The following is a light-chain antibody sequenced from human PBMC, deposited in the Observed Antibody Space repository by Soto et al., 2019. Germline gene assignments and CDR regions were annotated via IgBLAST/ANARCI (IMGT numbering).Light chain of an antibody. CDR3: SSYTSTSTVV. CDR2: EVT. CDR1: STDVGGYNY. J-gene: IGLJ2*01. Sequence: QSALTQPASVSGSPGQSITIYCTGTSTDVGGYNYVSWYQQHPGTVPKLLIYEVTNRPSGISNRFSGSKSGNTASLTISGLQPEDEAAYYFSSYTSTSTVVFGGGTEVTVL. V-gene: IGLV2-14*01.